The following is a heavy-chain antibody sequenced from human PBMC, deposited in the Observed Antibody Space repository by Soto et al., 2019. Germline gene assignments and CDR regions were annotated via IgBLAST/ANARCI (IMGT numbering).Heavy chain of an antibody. CDR3: AMEYCSSTSCYRDY. CDR1: GGTFSSYT. CDR2: IIPILGIA. D-gene: IGHD2-2*02. Sequence: QVQLVQSGAEVKKPGSSVKVSCKASGGTFSSYTISWVRQAPGQGLEWMGRIIPILGIANYAQKCQGRVTITADKATSAGYMELSSLRSEDTAVYYCAMEYCSSTSCYRDYWGQGTLVTVSS. J-gene: IGHJ4*02. V-gene: IGHV1-69*02.